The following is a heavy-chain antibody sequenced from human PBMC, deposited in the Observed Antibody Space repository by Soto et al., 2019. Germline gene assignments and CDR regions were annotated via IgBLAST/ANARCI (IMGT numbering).Heavy chain of an antibody. V-gene: IGHV3-33*01. CDR2: IWYDGSNK. J-gene: IGHJ4*02. CDR3: AGSGSYRWFDY. CDR1: GFTFNNYG. Sequence: QVQLVESGGGVVQPGRSLRLSCAASGFTFNNYGMHWVRQAPGKGLEWVAIIWYDGSNKYYADSVKGRFTISRDNSKNTLYLQINSLRAEDTAVYYCAGSGSYRWFDYWGQGTLVTVSS. D-gene: IGHD3-10*01.